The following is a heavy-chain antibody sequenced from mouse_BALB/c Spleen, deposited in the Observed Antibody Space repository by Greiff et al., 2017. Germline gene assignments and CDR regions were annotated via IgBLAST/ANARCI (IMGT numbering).Heavy chain of an antibody. J-gene: IGHJ1*01. Sequence: LVESGAELAKPGASVKMSCKASGYTFTSYWMHWVKQRPGQGLEWIGYINPSTGYTEYNQKFKDKATLTADKSSSTAYMQLSSLTSEDSAVYYCARKTTARYFDVWGAGTTVTVSS. CDR3: ARKTTARYFDV. V-gene: IGHV1-7*01. CDR1: GYTFTSYW. CDR2: INPSTGYT. D-gene: IGHD1-2*01.